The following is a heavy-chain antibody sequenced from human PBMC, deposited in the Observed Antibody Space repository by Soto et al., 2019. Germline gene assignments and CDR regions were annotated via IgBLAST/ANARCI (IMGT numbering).Heavy chain of an antibody. D-gene: IGHD3-9*01. CDR2: INAGNGNT. Sequence: ASVKVSCKASGYTFTSYAMHWVRQAPGQRLEWMGWINAGNGNTKYSLKFQGRVTITRDTSASTAYMELSSLRSEDTAVYYCARDQGLRYFDWLFNAFDIWGQGTMVTVSS. V-gene: IGHV1-3*01. J-gene: IGHJ3*02. CDR3: ARDQGLRYFDWLFNAFDI. CDR1: GYTFTSYA.